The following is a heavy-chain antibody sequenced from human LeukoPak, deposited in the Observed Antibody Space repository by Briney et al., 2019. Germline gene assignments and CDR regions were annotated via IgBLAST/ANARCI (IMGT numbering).Heavy chain of an antibody. CDR2: ISSSGSTI. CDR3: ARDEPPLYYYDSSGFLYPGAFDI. Sequence: QPGGSLRLSCAASGXTFSSYEMNWVRQAPGKGLECVSYISSSGSTIYYADSVKGRFTISRDNAKNSLYLQMNSLRAEDTAVYYCARDEPPLYYYDSSGFLYPGAFDIWGQGTMVTVSS. CDR1: GXTFSSYE. D-gene: IGHD3-22*01. V-gene: IGHV3-48*03. J-gene: IGHJ3*02.